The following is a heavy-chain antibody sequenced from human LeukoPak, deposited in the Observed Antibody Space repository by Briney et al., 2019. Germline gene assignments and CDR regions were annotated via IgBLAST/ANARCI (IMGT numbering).Heavy chain of an antibody. CDR2: IRYDGNDK. V-gene: IGHV3-30*02. J-gene: IGHJ5*02. Sequence: GGSLRLSCAASGFIFNSYGMHWVRQAPGKGLEWVAFIRYDGNDKYYAKSVKGRFTISRDTSRNTVSLQMNSLRLEDTAIYYCAKPLMRDRWFGESWGQGTLVTVSS. CDR1: GFIFNSYG. CDR3: AKPLMRDRWFGES. D-gene: IGHD3-10*01.